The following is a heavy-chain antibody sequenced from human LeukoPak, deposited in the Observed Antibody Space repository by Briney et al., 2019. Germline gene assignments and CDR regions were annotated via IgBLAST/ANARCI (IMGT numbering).Heavy chain of an antibody. CDR2: IYISGST. Sequence: SETLSLTCTVSGGSISSYYWSWIRQPAGKGLEWIGRIYISGSTNYNPSLKSRVTISVDTSKNQFSLKLSSVTAADTAVYYCARGPPGGVVVPATMDVWGKGTTVTVSS. V-gene: IGHV4-4*07. D-gene: IGHD2-2*01. J-gene: IGHJ6*04. CDR3: ARGPPGGVVVPATMDV. CDR1: GGSISSYY.